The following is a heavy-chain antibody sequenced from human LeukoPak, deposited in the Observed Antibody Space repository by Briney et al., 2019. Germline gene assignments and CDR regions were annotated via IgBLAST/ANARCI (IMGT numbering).Heavy chain of an antibody. Sequence: GGSLRLSCAASGFTFNKYTMTWVRQAPGKGLDWVSSISSSGHYIYYADSVKGRFTISRDNAKNSLYLQMNSLRAEDTAVYYCARKGIAAAESLDYWGQGTLVTVSS. CDR2: ISSSGHYI. CDR3: ARKGIAAAESLDY. CDR1: GFTFNKYT. J-gene: IGHJ4*02. V-gene: IGHV3-21*01. D-gene: IGHD6-13*01.